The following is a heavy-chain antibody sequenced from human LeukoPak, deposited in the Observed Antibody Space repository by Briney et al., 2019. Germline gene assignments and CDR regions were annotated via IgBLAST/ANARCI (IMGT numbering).Heavy chain of an antibody. CDR2: IIPILGIA. Sequence: ASVKVSCKASGGTFSSYAISWVRQAPGQGLEWMGRIIPILGIANYAQKFQGRVTITADKSTSTAYMELSSLRSEDTAVYYCARDVKYSSSYYYYGMGVWGQGTTVTVSS. J-gene: IGHJ6*02. D-gene: IGHD6-6*01. CDR3: ARDVKYSSSYYYYGMGV. V-gene: IGHV1-69*04. CDR1: GGTFSSYA.